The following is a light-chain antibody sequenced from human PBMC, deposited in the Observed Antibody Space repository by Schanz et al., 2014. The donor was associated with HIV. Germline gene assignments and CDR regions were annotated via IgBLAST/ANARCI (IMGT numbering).Light chain of an antibody. Sequence: DILMTQSPSSLSASVGDRVTITCRASQAVGNYLAWYQQKPGKVPELLIYAASTLQSGVPSRFSGSGSGTDFTLTISSLQPEDFASYYCLQHNTYPLSFGQGTRLDIK. J-gene: IGKJ5*01. CDR3: LQHNTYPLS. CDR1: QAVGNY. CDR2: AAS. V-gene: IGKV1-17*01.